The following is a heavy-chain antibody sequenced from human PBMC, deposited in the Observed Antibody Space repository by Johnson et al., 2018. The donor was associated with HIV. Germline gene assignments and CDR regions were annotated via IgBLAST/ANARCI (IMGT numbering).Heavy chain of an antibody. V-gene: IGHV3-49*04. CDR3: AKDQWSSSWTNDAFDF. CDR2: IRSKAYGATT. Sequence: VQLVESGGGLVQPGRSLRLSCTAYGLTFGDYTMTWVRQAPGKGLEWVGFIRSKAYGATTEYAASVKGRFTISRDDSKSIAYLQMNSLKTEDTAVYYCAKDQWSSSWTNDAFDFWGQGTMVTVSS. D-gene: IGHD6-13*01. J-gene: IGHJ3*01. CDR1: GLTFGDYT.